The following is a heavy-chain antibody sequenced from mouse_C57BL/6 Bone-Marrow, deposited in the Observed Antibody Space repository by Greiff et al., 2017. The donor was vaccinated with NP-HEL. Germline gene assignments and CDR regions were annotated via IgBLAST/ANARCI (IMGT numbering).Heavy chain of an antibody. J-gene: IGHJ2*01. Sequence: SCSSYWMHWVKQRPGRGLEWIGRIDPNSGGTKYNEKFKSKATLTVDKPSSTAYMQLSSLTSEDSAVYYCARPSYYYGSYYFDYWGQGTTLTVSS. D-gene: IGHD1-1*01. CDR3: ARPSYYYGSYYFDY. V-gene: IGHV1-72*01. CDR1: SCSSYW. CDR2: IDPNSGGT.